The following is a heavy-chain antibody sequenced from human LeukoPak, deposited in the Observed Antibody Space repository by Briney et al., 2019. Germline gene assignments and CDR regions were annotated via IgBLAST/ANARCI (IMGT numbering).Heavy chain of an antibody. V-gene: IGHV1-2*02. J-gene: IGHJ4*02. CDR3: ARDEGDLVVVPAAY. Sequence: ASVKVSCKASGYTFTGYYMHWVRQAPGQGLERMGWINPNSGGTNYAQKFQGRVTMTRDTSISTAYMELSRLRSDDTAVYYCARDEGDLVVVPAAYWGQGTLVTVSS. CDR2: INPNSGGT. CDR1: GYTFTGYY. D-gene: IGHD2-2*01.